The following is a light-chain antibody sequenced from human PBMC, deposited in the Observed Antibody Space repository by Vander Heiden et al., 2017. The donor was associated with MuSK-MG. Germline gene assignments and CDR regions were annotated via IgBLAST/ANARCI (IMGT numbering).Light chain of an antibody. CDR1: QDISNY. CDR2: AAS. J-gene: IGKJ2*01. CDR3: QRDITAPYT. Sequence: DVQMTQSPSSLSASAGDRVTITCRASQDISNYLAWYQQKPGKVPKLVIYAASTLQPGVPSRFSDRGSGTEFTLTISGLQPEDVATYYCQRDITAPYTFGQGTKLEI. V-gene: IGKV1-27*01.